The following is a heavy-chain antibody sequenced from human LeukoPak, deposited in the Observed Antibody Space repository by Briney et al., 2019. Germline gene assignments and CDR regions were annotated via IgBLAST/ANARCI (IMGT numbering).Heavy chain of an antibody. D-gene: IGHD3-22*01. CDR2: ISSSGSTI. CDR1: GFTFSSYE. J-gene: IGHJ4*02. Sequence: PGGSLRLSCAASGFTFSSYEMNWVRQAPGKGLEWVSYISSSGSTIYYADCVKGRFTISRDNAKNSLYLQMNSLRAEDTAVYYCARTFGKVVTFDYWGQGTLVTVSS. V-gene: IGHV3-48*03. CDR3: ARTFGKVVTFDY.